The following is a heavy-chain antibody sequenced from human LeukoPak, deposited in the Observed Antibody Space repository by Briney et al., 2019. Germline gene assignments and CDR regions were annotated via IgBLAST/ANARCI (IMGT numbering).Heavy chain of an antibody. D-gene: IGHD1-26*01. J-gene: IGHJ4*02. CDR1: GGSISSGNYY. Sequence: PSETLSLTCTVSGGSISSGNYYWSWIRQHPGKGLEWIGYIYYSGSTYYNPSLKSRVTISVDTSENQFSLKLSSVTAADTAVYYCARSNLGATSYWGQGTLVTVSS. V-gene: IGHV4-31*03. CDR2: IYYSGST. CDR3: ARSNLGATSY.